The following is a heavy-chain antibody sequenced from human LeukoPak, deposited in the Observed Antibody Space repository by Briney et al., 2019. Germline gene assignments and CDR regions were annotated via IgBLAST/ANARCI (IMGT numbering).Heavy chain of an antibody. CDR2: IYYSGST. J-gene: IGHJ5*02. CDR1: GGSISSSSYY. D-gene: IGHD2-2*01. V-gene: IGHV4-39*07. CDR3: ARDRSVGYCTSTNCHKWFDP. Sequence: PSETLSLACTVSGGSISSSSYYWGWIRQPPGKGLEWIGSIYYSGSTYYNPSLKSRVTISVDTSKNQFSLKLSSVTAADTAVYYCARDRSVGYCTSTNCHKWFDPWGQGTLVTVSS.